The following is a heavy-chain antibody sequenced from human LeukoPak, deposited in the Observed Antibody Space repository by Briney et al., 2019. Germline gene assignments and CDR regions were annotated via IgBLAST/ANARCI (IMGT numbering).Heavy chain of an antibody. CDR1: GFTFDDYA. V-gene: IGHV3-43D*03. CDR2: ISWDGGST. J-gene: IGHJ3*02. CDR3: AKGGVNYYEGAFDI. D-gene: IGHD3-22*01. Sequence: GGSLRLSCAASGFTFDDYAMHWVRQAPGKGLEWVSLISWDGGSTYYADSVKGRFTISRDNSKNSLYLQMNSLRAEDTALYYCAKGGVNYYEGAFDIWGQGTMVTVSS.